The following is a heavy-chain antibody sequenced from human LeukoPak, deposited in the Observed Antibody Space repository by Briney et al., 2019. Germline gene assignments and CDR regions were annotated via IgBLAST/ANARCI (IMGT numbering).Heavy chain of an antibody. Sequence: PGGSLRLSCAASGFTFSSYAMSWVRQAPGKGLEWVAVIWYDGSNKYYADSVKGRFTISRDNSKNTLYLQMNSLRAEDTAVYYCAKGSLASSSSAFDYWGQGTLVTVSS. CDR3: AKGSLASSSSAFDY. D-gene: IGHD6-6*01. CDR1: GFTFSSYA. J-gene: IGHJ4*02. CDR2: IWYDGSNK. V-gene: IGHV3-33*06.